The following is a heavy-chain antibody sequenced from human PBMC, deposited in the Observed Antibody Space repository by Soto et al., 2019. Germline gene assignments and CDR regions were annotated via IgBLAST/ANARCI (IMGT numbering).Heavy chain of an antibody. V-gene: IGHV4-39*01. CDR2: IKYSGHT. J-gene: IGHJ4*02. D-gene: IGHD2-2*01. Sequence: QLQLQESGPGLVKPSETLSLTCTVSGGSISSISYYWGWIRQPPGKGLEWIGSIKYSGHTFYNPSLKSRVTMSVDTSKNQFSLRLSSMTAAETAVYYCARVDIAVVPSTTFDYWGQGTLVTVSS. CDR3: ARVDIAVVPSTTFDY. CDR1: GGSISSISYY.